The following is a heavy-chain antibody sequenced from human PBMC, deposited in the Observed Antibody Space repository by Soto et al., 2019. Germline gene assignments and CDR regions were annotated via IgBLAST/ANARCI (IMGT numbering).Heavy chain of an antibody. CDR3: ARWTNLELLHYYYYGMDV. V-gene: IGHV1-8*01. D-gene: IGHD1-7*01. Sequence: ASVKVSCKASGYTFTSYDINWVRQATGQGLEWMGWMNPNSGNTGYAQKFQGRVTMTGNTSISTAYMELSSLRSEDTAVYYCARWTNLELLHYYYYGMDVWGQGTTVTVSS. CDR1: GYTFTSYD. CDR2: MNPNSGNT. J-gene: IGHJ6*02.